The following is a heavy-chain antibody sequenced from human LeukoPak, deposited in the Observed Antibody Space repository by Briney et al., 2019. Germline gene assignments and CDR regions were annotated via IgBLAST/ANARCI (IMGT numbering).Heavy chain of an antibody. J-gene: IGHJ4*02. CDR3: AKAVKIGTSTNYFDY. CDR1: GFTFSSYW. V-gene: IGHV3-7*03. Sequence: GGSLRLSCAASGFTFSSYWMSWVRQAPGKGLEWVANIKQDGSEKYYVDSVKGRFTISRDNAKNSLYLQMNSLRAEDTAVYYCAKAVKIGTSTNYFDYWGQGTLVTVSS. CDR2: IKQDGSEK. D-gene: IGHD2-2*01.